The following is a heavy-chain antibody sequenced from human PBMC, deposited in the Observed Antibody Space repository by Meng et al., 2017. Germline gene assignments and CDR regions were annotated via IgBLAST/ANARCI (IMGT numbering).Heavy chain of an antibody. CDR2: INHSGST. CDR1: GESFSGYY. V-gene: IGHV4-34*01. Sequence: SETLSLTCAVYGESFSGYYWSWIRQPPGKGLEWIGEINHSGSTNYNPSLKSRVTISVDTSKNQFSLKLSSVTAADTAVYSCARALLVIDLLFYYWGQGTLVTVSS. J-gene: IGHJ4*02. CDR3: ARALLVIDLLFYY. D-gene: IGHD2-21*01.